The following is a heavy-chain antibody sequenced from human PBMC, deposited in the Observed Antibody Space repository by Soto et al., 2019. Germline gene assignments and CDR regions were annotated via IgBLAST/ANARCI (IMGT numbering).Heavy chain of an antibody. CDR1: GGSLSSYY. D-gene: IGHD1-26*01. V-gene: IGHV4-59*01. J-gene: IGHJ4*02. CDR3: ARRWGPTFDF. CDR2: IYYSGST. Sequence: SETLSLTCTVSGGSLSSYYLSWIRQPPGKGLEWIGYIYYSGSTNYNPSLKSRVTISVDTSKNQFSLKLSSVTAADTAVYYCARRWGPTFDFWGQGTLVTVSS.